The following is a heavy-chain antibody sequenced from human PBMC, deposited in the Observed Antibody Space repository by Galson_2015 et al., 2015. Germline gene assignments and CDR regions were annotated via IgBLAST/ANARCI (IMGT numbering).Heavy chain of an antibody. J-gene: IGHJ4*02. CDR2: IYSGGST. D-gene: IGHD3-10*01. CDR3: ARVRGSRGYFDY. CDR1: GFTVSSNY. Sequence: SLRLSCAASGFTVSSNYMSWVRQAPGKGLEWVSVIYSGGSTYYADSVKGRFTISRDNSKNTLYLQMNSLRAEDTAVYYCARVRGSRGYFDYWVQGTLVTVSS. V-gene: IGHV3-53*01.